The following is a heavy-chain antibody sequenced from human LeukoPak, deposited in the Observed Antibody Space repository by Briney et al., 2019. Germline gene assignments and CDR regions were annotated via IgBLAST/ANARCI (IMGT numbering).Heavy chain of an antibody. CDR2: IYPGDSDT. CDR3: ARRKYYYDSSGYSPVYFDY. V-gene: IGHV5-51*01. CDR1: GYSFTSYW. D-gene: IGHD3-22*01. Sequence: GESLKISCKGSGYSFTSYWIGWVRQMPGKGLEWMGIIYPGDSDTRYSPSFQGQVTISADKSISTAYLRWSSLKASDTAMYYCARRKYYYDSSGYSPVYFDYWGQGTLVTVSS. J-gene: IGHJ4*02.